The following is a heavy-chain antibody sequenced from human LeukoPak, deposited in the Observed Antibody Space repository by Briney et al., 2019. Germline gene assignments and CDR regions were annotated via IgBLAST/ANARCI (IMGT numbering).Heavy chain of an antibody. CDR1: GGSISGYY. Sequence: PSETLSLTCTVSGGSISGYYWTWIRQPPGKGLEWIGYIHYSGSTNYNPSLKSRVTISVDTSKNQFSLRLTSVTAADTAVYYCARGLGVAGAFDYWGQGTLVTVSS. D-gene: IGHD6-19*01. CDR3: ARGLGVAGAFDY. J-gene: IGHJ4*02. V-gene: IGHV4-59*01. CDR2: IHYSGST.